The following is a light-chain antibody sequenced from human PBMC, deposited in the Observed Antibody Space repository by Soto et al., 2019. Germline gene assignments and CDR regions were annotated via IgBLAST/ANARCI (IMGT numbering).Light chain of an antibody. J-gene: IGLJ2*01. Sequence: QSVLTQPPSASVPPGQRVTISCSGSNSNIESNTVNWYQQLPGTAPKLLIYSNNQRPSGVPDRFSGSKSGTSASLAISGLQSDDEADYYCAAWDDSLNGHVVFGGGTKLTVL. CDR2: SNN. V-gene: IGLV1-44*01. CDR1: NSNIESNT. CDR3: AAWDDSLNGHVV.